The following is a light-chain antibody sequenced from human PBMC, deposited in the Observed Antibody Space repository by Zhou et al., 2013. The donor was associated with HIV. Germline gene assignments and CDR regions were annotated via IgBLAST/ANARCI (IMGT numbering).Light chain of an antibody. CDR1: QDITNS. CDR2: DVS. Sequence: DIEMTQSPSSLSAFVGDRVTITCRASQDITNSLAWFQQRPGKAPKLLIYDVSTLQSGVPSKFSGSGSGTDFILTISSLQPEDFATYYCQQYKTYPLTFGGGPKVEIK. V-gene: IGKV1-16*02. CDR3: QQYKTYPLT. J-gene: IGKJ4*01.